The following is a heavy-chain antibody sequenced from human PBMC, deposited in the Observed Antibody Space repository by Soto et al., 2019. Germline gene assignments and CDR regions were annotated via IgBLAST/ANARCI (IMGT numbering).Heavy chain of an antibody. CDR1: SGSFTGHF. J-gene: IGHJ6*02. V-gene: IGHV4-34*01. CDR3: ARETLPSNSWYGGRNYHGMDV. CDR2: INPTRGT. Sequence: ETLSLTCAVSSGSFTGHFWNWIRQPPGKGLEWIGEINPTRGTNYNPSLKSRVAIFIETSTNQFSLTLTSVTAADTAIYYCARETLPSNSWYGGRNYHGMDVWCRGTTVTVSS. D-gene: IGHD6-13*01.